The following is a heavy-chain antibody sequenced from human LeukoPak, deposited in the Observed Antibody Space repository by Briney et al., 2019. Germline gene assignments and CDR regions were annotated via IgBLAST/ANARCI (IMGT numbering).Heavy chain of an antibody. D-gene: IGHD4-17*01. CDR1: GYTFTGYY. J-gene: IGHJ5*02. Sequence: ASVKVSCKASGYTFTGYYMHWVRQAPGQGLEWMGWINPNSGGTHYAQKFQGRVTMTRDTSISTAYMDLSRLRSDDTAVYYCARVASDGDYDWFDPWGQGTLVTVSS. V-gene: IGHV1-2*02. CDR2: INPNSGGT. CDR3: ARVASDGDYDWFDP.